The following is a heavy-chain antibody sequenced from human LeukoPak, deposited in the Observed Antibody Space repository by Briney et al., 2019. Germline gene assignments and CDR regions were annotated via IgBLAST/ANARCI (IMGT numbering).Heavy chain of an antibody. CDR3: ATTSSYDFWSGYYGD. Sequence: ASVKVSCKASGYTFTGYYMHWARQAPGQGLEWMGWINPNSGGTNYAQKFQGRVTMTRDTSISTAYMELSRLRSDDTAVYYCATTSSYDFWSGYYGDWGQGTLVTVSS. CDR1: GYTFTGYY. D-gene: IGHD3-3*01. V-gene: IGHV1-2*02. J-gene: IGHJ4*02. CDR2: INPNSGGT.